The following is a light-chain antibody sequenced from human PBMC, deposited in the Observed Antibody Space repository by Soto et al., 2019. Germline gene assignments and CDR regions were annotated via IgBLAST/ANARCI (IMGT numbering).Light chain of an antibody. CDR2: GNS. V-gene: IGLV1-40*01. CDR3: QSYDNSLSVYV. J-gene: IGLJ1*01. Sequence: HSVLTQPPSVSGAPGQRVTISCTGSSSNIGAHYDVHWYQQLPGTAPKLLIYGNSNRPSGVPDRFSGSKSGTSASLAITGLQAEDEADYYCQSYDNSLSVYVFGPGTKV. CDR1: SSNIGAHYD.